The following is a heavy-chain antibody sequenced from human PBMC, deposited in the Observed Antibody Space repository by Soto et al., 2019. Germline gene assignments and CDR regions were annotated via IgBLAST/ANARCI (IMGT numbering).Heavy chain of an antibody. J-gene: IGHJ4*02. D-gene: IGHD6-6*01. CDR2: IIPIFGTA. CDR3: ARAGSIAARRHYFDY. V-gene: IGHV1-69*06. Sequence: QVQLVQSGAEVKKPGSSVKVSCKASGGTFSSYAISWVRQAPGQGLEWMGGIIPIFGTANYAQKFQGRVTITADKATSTAYMELSSLRSEDTAVYYCARAGSIAARRHYFDYWGQGTLVTVSS. CDR1: GGTFSSYA.